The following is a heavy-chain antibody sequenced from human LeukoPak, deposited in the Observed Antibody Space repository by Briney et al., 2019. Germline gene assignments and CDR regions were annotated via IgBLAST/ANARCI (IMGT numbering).Heavy chain of an antibody. CDR3: ARESGYDSNYFDY. CDR1: GFTFSSYW. Sequence: PVGSLRLSCAASGFTFSSYWMSWVRQAPGKGLEWVANIKQDGSEKYYVDSVKGRFTISRDNAKNSLYLQMNSLRAEDTAVYYCARESGYDSNYFDYWGQGTLVTVSS. V-gene: IGHV3-7*01. CDR2: IKQDGSEK. J-gene: IGHJ4*02. D-gene: IGHD5-12*01.